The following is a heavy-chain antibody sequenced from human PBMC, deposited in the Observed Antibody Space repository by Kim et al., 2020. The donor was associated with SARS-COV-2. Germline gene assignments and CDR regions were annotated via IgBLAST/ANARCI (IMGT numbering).Heavy chain of an antibody. Sequence: GGSLRLSCAASGFTFSSYGMHWVRQAPGKGLEWVAVISYDGSNKYYADSVKGRFTISRDNSKNTLYLQMNSLRAEDTAVYYCARDSLYGSGSYALDYWGQGKLVTVSS. CDR3: ARDSLYGSGSYALDY. J-gene: IGHJ4*02. V-gene: IGHV3-33*05. D-gene: IGHD3-10*01. CDR2: ISYDGSNK. CDR1: GFTFSSYG.